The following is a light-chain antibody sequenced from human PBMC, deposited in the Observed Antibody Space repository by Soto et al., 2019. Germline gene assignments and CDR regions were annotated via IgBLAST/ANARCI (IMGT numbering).Light chain of an antibody. V-gene: IGLV1-40*01. J-gene: IGLJ1*01. Sequence: QSVLTQPPSVSGAPGQRVTISCTGSSSNIGAGHDVHWYQHLPGTAPKLLIYGNGNRPSGVPDLFSGSKSGTSASLAITGLQAEDEADYYCQSYDSSLSGSEVFGTGTKVTVL. CDR1: SSNIGAGHD. CDR3: QSYDSSLSGSEV. CDR2: GNG.